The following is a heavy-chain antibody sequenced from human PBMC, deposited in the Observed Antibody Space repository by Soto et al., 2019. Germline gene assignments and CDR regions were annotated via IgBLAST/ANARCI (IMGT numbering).Heavy chain of an antibody. J-gene: IGHJ5*02. D-gene: IGHD6-13*01. CDR1: GFTFSSYG. CDR3: ARDYGSSSQFDP. V-gene: IGHV3-33*01. Sequence: VQLVESGGGVVQPGRSLRLSCAASGFTFSSYGMHWVRQAPGKGLEWVAVIWYDGSNKYYADSVKGRFTISRDNSKNTLYLQMNSLRAEDTAVYYCARDYGSSSQFDPWGQGTLVTVSS. CDR2: IWYDGSNK.